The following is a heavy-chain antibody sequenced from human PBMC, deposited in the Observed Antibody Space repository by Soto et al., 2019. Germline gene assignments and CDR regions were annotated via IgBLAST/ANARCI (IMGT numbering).Heavy chain of an antibody. J-gene: IGHJ1*01. CDR1: GFTFSSYA. D-gene: IGHD6-6*01. V-gene: IGHV3-23*01. Sequence: GGSLRLSCAASGFTFSSYAMSWVRQAPGKGLEWVSAISGSGGSTYYADSVKGRFAISRDNSKNTLYLQMNSQRAEDTGVCDGAEDASARAECFQHWGRETLVAVSS. CDR3: AEDASARAECFQH. CDR2: ISGSGGST.